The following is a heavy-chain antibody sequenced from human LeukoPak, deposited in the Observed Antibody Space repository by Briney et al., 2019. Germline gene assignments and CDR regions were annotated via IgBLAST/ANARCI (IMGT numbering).Heavy chain of an antibody. V-gene: IGHV3-48*03. CDR3: ARADAFRDDRYCSGGSCSSTGYYYGMDV. J-gene: IGHJ6*02. Sequence: PGGSLRLSCAASGFTFSSYEMNWVRQAPGKGLEWVSYISSSGSTIYYADSVKGRFTISRDNAKNSLYLQMNSLRAEDTAVYYCARADAFRDDRYCSGGSCSSTGYYYGMDVWGQGTTVTVSS. CDR2: ISSSGSTI. D-gene: IGHD2-15*01. CDR1: GFTFSSYE.